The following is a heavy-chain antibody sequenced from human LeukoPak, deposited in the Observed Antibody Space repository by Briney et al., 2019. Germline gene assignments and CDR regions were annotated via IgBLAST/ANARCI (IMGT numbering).Heavy chain of an antibody. CDR2: ISSNGGST. Sequence: PGGSLRLSCAASGFTFSSYAMHWVRQAAGKGLEYVSAISSNGGSTYYANSVKGRFTISRDNSKNTLYLQMGSLRAEDMAVYYCARSLSLFSFDYWGQGTLVTVSS. D-gene: IGHD3-3*01. V-gene: IGHV3-64*01. J-gene: IGHJ4*02. CDR1: GFTFSSYA. CDR3: ARSLSLFSFDY.